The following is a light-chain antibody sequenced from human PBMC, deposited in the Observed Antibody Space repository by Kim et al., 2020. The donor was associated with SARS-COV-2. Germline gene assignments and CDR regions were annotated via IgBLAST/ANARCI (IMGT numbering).Light chain of an antibody. Sequence: SVGPGQTASISCSGDNLGDKYTYWYQQKPGQSPVLVIYQDTKRPSGIPERFSGSNSGNTATLTISGTQALDEGDYYCQAWDSSTAVFGGGTQLTVL. J-gene: IGLJ3*02. CDR1: NLGDKY. CDR2: QDT. CDR3: QAWDSSTAV. V-gene: IGLV3-1*01.